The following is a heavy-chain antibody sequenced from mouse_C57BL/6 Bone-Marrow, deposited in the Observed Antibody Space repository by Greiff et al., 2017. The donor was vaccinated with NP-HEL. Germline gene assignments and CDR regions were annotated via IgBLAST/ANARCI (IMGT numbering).Heavy chain of an antibody. J-gene: IGHJ2*01. D-gene: IGHD3-2*02. V-gene: IGHV14-2*01. Sequence: EVQVVESGAELVKPGASVKLSCTASGFNIKDYYMHWVKQRTEQGLEWIGRIDPEDGETKYAPKFQGKATITADTSSNTAYLQLSSLTSEDTAVDYCARRTAQATWYFDYWGQGTTLTVSA. CDR1: GFNIKDYY. CDR3: ARRTAQATWYFDY. CDR2: IDPEDGET.